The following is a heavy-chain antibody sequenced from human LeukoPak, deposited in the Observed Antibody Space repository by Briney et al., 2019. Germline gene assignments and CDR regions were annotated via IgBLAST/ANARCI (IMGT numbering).Heavy chain of an antibody. CDR3: ARGGRWLSSYNWFDP. D-gene: IGHD4-23*01. CDR1: GYTFTSYA. CDR2: INTNTGNP. Sequence: GASVKVSCKASGYTFTSYAMNWVRQAPGQGLEWMGWINTNTGNPTYAQGLTGRFVFSLDTSVSTAYLQISSLKAEDTAVYYCARGGRWLSSYNWFDPWGQGTLVTVSS. V-gene: IGHV7-4-1*02. J-gene: IGHJ5*02.